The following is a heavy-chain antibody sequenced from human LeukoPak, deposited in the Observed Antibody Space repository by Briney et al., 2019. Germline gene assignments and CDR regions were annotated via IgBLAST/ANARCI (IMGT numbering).Heavy chain of an antibody. CDR1: GYTFTSYG. J-gene: IGHJ4*02. Sequence: ASVKVSCKASGYTFTSYGISWVRQAPGQGLEWMGWISAYNGNTNYAQKLQGRVTMTRNTSISTAYMELSSLRSEDTAVYYCARGPSQRRDYYFDYWGQGTLVTVSS. CDR3: ARGPSQRRDYYFDY. CDR2: ISAYNGNT. V-gene: IGHV1-18*01.